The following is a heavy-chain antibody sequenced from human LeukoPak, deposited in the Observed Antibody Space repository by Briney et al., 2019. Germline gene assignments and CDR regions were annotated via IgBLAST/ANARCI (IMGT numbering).Heavy chain of an antibody. CDR3: ARGFSGYDY. J-gene: IGHJ4*02. Sequence: PGGAPRLSCAASGFTFSSYWVHWGRQAPGEGLVWVSRINSDGSSTSYADSVKGRVTISRDNAKNTLYLQMNSLRAEDMAVYYCARGFSGYDYWGQGTLVTVSS. CDR1: GFTFSSYW. D-gene: IGHD5-12*01. V-gene: IGHV3-74*01. CDR2: INSDGSST.